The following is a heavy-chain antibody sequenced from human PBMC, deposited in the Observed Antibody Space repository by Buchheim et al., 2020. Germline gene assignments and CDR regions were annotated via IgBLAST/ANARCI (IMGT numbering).Heavy chain of an antibody. J-gene: IGHJ4*02. D-gene: IGHD2-15*01. Sequence: EVQLLESGGGLVQPGGSLRLSCAASGFTLRSYAMSWVRQAPGKGLEWVSAITGSGGGTYYADSVKGRFTISRDNSKNTLYLQMNSLRAEDTALYYCAKSLGYCSGGSCYSVDYWGQGTL. CDR2: ITGSGGGT. CDR3: AKSLGYCSGGSCYSVDY. V-gene: IGHV3-23*01. CDR1: GFTLRSYA.